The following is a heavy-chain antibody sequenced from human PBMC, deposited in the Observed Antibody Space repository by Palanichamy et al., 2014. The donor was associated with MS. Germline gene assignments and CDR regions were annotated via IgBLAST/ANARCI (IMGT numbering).Heavy chain of an antibody. CDR3: ARDIPSTVVTPSGYYGMDV. CDR1: GYSISSGYY. CDR2: INHSGST. V-gene: IGHV4-38-2*02. D-gene: IGHD4-23*01. Sequence: QVQLRGGPGPRTGERLRTTLSLTCTVSGYSISSGYYVGWIRQPPGKGLEWIGSINHSGSTYYNPSLKSRVTISVDTSKNQFSLKLSSVTAADTAVYYCARDIPSTVVTPSGYYGMDVWGQGTTVTVSS. J-gene: IGHJ6*02.